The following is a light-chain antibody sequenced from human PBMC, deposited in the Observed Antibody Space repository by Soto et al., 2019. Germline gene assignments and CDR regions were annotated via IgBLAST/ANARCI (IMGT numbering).Light chain of an antibody. J-gene: IGKJ4*01. CDR1: RNVSNY. Sequence: DNVLTQSPATLSLSPGERATLSCWASRNVSNYLAWYQHKPGQLPRLLIYAASERAIGIPARFSGSGSGTNVSLTISTLDPEDSAIYYCQQRRHWPLTFGGGTKVEIK. CDR2: AAS. V-gene: IGKV3-11*01. CDR3: QQRRHWPLT.